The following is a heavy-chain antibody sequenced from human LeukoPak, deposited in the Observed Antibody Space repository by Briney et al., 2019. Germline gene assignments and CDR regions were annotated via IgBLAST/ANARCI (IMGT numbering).Heavy chain of an antibody. CDR1: GYSFTSYW. V-gene: IGHV5-51*01. CDR3: ARHGTVGATYYFDY. J-gene: IGHJ4*02. Sequence: GESLKISCKASGYSFTSYWIGWVRQMPGKGLEWMGITYPGDSDTRSSPSFQGQVTISADKSISTAYLQWSGLKASDTAMYYCARHGTVGATYYFDYWGQGTLVTVSS. D-gene: IGHD1-26*01. CDR2: TYPGDSDT.